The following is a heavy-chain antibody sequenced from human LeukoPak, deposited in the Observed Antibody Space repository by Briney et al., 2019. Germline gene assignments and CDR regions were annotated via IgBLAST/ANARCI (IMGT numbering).Heavy chain of an antibody. J-gene: IGHJ5*02. D-gene: IGHD2-2*02. Sequence: PSETLSLTCAVYGGSFSGYYWSWIRQPPGKGLEWIGEINHSGSTNYNPSLKSRVTISVDTPKNQFSLKLSSVTAADTAVYYCASLLDCSSTSCHTENWFDPWGQGTLVTVSS. V-gene: IGHV4-34*01. CDR3: ASLLDCSSTSCHTENWFDP. CDR2: INHSGST. CDR1: GGSFSGYY.